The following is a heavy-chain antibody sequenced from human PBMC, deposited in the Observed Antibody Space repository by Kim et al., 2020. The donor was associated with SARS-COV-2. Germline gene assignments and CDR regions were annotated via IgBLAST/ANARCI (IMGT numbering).Heavy chain of an antibody. Sequence: DSVKGRFTISRDNSKNTLYLQMNSLRPEDTAIYYCAKHYYDSSGYYHFDSWGQGTLVTVSS. CDR3: AKHYYDSSGYYHFDS. V-gene: IGHV3-23*01. J-gene: IGHJ4*02. D-gene: IGHD3-22*01.